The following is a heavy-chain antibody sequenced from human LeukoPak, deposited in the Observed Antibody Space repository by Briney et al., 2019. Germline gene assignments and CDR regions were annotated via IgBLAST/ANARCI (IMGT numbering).Heavy chain of an antibody. Sequence: GGSLRLSCAAAGFTFSSYEMKWVRQAAGKGLGWVAVIWYDGSNKYYADSVKSGFTIYRENSKNTLYLQMNSRRAEDTAVYYCARSLLRYFDWLLFDYWGQGTLVTVSS. V-gene: IGHV3-33*08. CDR3: ARSLLRYFDWLLFDY. J-gene: IGHJ4*02. CDR1: GFTFSSYE. CDR2: IWYDGSNK. D-gene: IGHD3-9*01.